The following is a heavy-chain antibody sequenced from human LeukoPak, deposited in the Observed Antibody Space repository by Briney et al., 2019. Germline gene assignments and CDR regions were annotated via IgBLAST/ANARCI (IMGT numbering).Heavy chain of an antibody. CDR2: ISSNGGST. Sequence: GGSLRLPCSASGFTFSSYAMHWVRQAPGKGLEYVSAISSNGGSTYCADSVKGRFTISRDNSKNTLYLQMSSLRAEDTAVYYCVNSYWDYYGMDVWGKGTTVTVSS. J-gene: IGHJ6*04. CDR1: GFTFSSYA. V-gene: IGHV3-64D*06. CDR3: VNSYWDYYGMDV. D-gene: IGHD5-18*01.